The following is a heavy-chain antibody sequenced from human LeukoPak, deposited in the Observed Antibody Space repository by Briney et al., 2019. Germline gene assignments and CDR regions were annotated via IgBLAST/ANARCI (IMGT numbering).Heavy chain of an antibody. CDR3: ARGLELWSWFDP. CDR1: GGTFSSYA. CDR2: IIPIFGTA. J-gene: IGHJ5*02. V-gene: IGHV1-69*05. D-gene: IGHD1-7*01. Sequence: SVKVSCKASGGTFSSYAISWVRQAPGQGLEWMGGIIPIFGTANYAQKFQGRVTITTDESTSTAYMELSSLRSEDTAVYYCARGLELWSWFDPWGQGTLVTVSS.